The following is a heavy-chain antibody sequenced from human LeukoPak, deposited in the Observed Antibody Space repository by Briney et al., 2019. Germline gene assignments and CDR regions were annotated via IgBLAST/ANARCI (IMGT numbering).Heavy chain of an antibody. CDR1: GGSISSGSYY. Sequence: SETLSLTCTVSGGSISSGSYYWSWIRQPAGQGLEWIGRIYTSGSTNYNPSLKSRVTISVDTSKNQFSLKLSSVTAADTAVYYCARTSYGRDDAFDIWGQGTMVTVSS. V-gene: IGHV4-61*02. J-gene: IGHJ3*02. CDR2: IYTSGST. CDR3: ARTSYGRDDAFDI. D-gene: IGHD4-17*01.